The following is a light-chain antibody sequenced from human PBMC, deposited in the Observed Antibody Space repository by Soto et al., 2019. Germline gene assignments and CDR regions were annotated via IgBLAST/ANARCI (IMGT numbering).Light chain of an antibody. J-gene: IGKJ4*01. CDR1: QSVGNN. CDR3: QPYNNWPLT. CDR2: GAS. V-gene: IGKV3-15*01. Sequence: VMTQSPATLSVSPGERASLSCGASQSVGNNLAWYRQKPGQAPRLLVYGASTRATGVPARFSGSGSGAEFTLTINSLQSEDFAVYYCQPYNNWPLTFGGGTKVDI.